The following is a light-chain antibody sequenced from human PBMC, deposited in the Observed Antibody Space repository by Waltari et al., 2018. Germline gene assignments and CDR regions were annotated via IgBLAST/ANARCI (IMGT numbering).Light chain of an antibody. V-gene: IGKV3-11*01. Sequence: EVVFTQSPATLSLAPGERATLSCRASQSVYHFLAWYQQKPGQAPRLLIYEASQRATGIPARFSGSGAGTDFTLTISSLEPEDAAVYYCQQRANWPPLTFGGGTKVEIK. CDR3: QQRANWPPLT. CDR1: QSVYHF. J-gene: IGKJ4*01. CDR2: EAS.